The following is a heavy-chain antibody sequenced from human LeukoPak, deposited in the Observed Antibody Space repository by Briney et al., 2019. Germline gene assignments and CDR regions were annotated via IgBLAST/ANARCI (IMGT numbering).Heavy chain of an antibody. D-gene: IGHD1-26*01. J-gene: IGHJ4*02. CDR1: GFTFSSCA. CDR3: AKDQSRVGASDPFDY. Sequence: PGGSLRLSCAASGFTFSSCAMTWVRQALGKGLGWVSSISGSGATTYYADSVKGRFTISRDNSNNTVYLQMNSLRAEDTAVYYCAKDQSRVGASDPFDYWGQGMQVGVSS. V-gene: IGHV3-23*01. CDR2: ISGSGATT.